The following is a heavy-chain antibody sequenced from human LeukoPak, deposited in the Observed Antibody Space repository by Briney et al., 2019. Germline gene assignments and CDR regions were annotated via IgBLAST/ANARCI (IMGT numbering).Heavy chain of an antibody. CDR1: GYTFTSYY. D-gene: IGHD7-27*01. J-gene: IGHJ3*02. CDR2: INPSGGST. V-gene: IGHV1-46*01. Sequence: ASVKVSCKASGYTFTSYYMHWVRQAPGQGLEWMGIINPSGGSTSYAQKFQGRVTMTRDTSTSTVYMELSSLRSEDTAVYYRASGITGEGAFDIWGQGTMVTVSS. CDR3: ASGITGEGAFDI.